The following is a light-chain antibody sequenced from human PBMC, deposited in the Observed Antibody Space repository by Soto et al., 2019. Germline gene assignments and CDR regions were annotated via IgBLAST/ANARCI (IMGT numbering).Light chain of an antibody. Sequence: QSVLTQPASVSGSPGQSITISCTGTSSDVGGYNYVSWYQQHPGKAPKLMIYEVSNRPSGVPNRFSRSKSGNTASLTISGLQAEDEDDYYCNSYTSNSICPFVFGAGTKLTVL. CDR2: EVS. V-gene: IGLV2-14*01. CDR3: NSYTSNSICPFV. J-gene: IGLJ1*01. CDR1: SSDVGGYNY.